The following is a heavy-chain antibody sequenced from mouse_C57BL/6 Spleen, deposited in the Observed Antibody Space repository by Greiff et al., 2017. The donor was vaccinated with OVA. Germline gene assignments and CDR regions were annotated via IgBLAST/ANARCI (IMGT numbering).Heavy chain of an antibody. J-gene: IGHJ4*01. CDR2: IYPGDGDT. CDR1: GYAFSSYW. V-gene: IGHV1-80*01. D-gene: IGHD2-5*01. CDR3: ARSGIVTTDYYAMDY. Sequence: QVQLQQSGAELVKPGASVKISCKASGYAFSSYWLNWVKQRPGKGLEWIGQIYPGDGDTNYNGKFKGKATLTADKSSSTAYMQLSSLTSEDSAVYFCARSGIVTTDYYAMDYWGQGTSVTVSS.